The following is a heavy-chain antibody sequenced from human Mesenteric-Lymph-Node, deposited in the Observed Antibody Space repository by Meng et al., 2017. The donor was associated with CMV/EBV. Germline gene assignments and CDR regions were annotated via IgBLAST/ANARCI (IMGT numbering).Heavy chain of an antibody. D-gene: IGHD1-7*01. Sequence: ASVKVSCKASGYTFTGYYMHWVRQAPGQGLEWMGWLNSNSGGTNYAQKFQGRVTMTRDTSISTAYMEVSRLRSDDTAVYYCARGPGTPDGPHWYFDLWGRGTPVTVSS. J-gene: IGHJ2*01. CDR3: ARGPGTPDGPHWYFDL. V-gene: IGHV1-2*02. CDR1: GYTFTGYY. CDR2: LNSNSGGT.